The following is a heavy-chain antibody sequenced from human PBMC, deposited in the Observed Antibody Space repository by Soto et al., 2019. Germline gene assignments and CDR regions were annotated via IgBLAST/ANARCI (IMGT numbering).Heavy chain of an antibody. D-gene: IGHD2-2*01. V-gene: IGHV3-74*01. CDR3: ARNLRGYCSSTSCYRRDYFDY. Sequence: GPLRLSCAASGFTFSSYWMHWVRQAPGKGLVWVSRINSDGSSTSYADSVKGRFTISRDNAKNTLYLQMNSLRAEDTAVYYCARNLRGYCSSTSCYRRDYFDYWGQGTLVTVSS. CDR2: INSDGSST. CDR1: GFTFSSYW. J-gene: IGHJ4*02.